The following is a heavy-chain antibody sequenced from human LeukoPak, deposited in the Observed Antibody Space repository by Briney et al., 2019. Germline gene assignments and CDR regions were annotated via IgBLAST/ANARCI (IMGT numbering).Heavy chain of an antibody. Sequence: PGGSLRLSCAASGFIFSSYSMNWVRQAPGKGLEWVSSISSSSSYIYYADSVKGRFTISRDNAKNSLYLQMNSLRAEDTAVYYCARESSVGATTWDAFDIWGQGTMVTVSS. D-gene: IGHD1-26*01. CDR1: GFIFSSYS. J-gene: IGHJ3*02. CDR3: ARESSVGATTWDAFDI. CDR2: ISSSSSYI. V-gene: IGHV3-21*01.